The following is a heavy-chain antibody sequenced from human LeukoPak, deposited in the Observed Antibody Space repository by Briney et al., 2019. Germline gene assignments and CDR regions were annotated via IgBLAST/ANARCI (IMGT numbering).Heavy chain of an antibody. CDR2: LHADGVEQ. J-gene: IGHJ4*02. Sequence: GGSLRLSCAASGFSLSGYWMTWVRQDPGKGLEWVARLHADGVEQNYVDSVTGRFTMSRDNAKNSLDLQMNSLRAEDTAVYYCARGGYSFDYLGQGTLVAVSS. V-gene: IGHV3-7*01. CDR1: GFSLSGYW. CDR3: ARGGYSFDY. D-gene: IGHD5-18*01.